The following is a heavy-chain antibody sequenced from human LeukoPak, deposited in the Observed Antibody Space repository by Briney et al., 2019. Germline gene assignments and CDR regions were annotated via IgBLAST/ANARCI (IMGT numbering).Heavy chain of an antibody. CDR1: GGSMSNIYY. D-gene: IGHD1-7*01. V-gene: IGHV4-39*01. CDR3: ARRWNYKDGFDI. CDR2: IFYSGIT. J-gene: IGHJ3*02. Sequence: SETLSLTCNVSGGSMSNIYYWGWIRQPPGKGLEWIGNIFYSGITYYNPSLRSRVTIAIDTSKSQFSLKLTSVTAADTAVYYCARRWNYKDGFDIWGQGKMVTVSS.